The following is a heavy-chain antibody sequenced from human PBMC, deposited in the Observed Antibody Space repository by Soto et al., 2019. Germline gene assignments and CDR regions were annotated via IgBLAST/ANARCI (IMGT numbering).Heavy chain of an antibody. J-gene: IGHJ5*02. V-gene: IGHV3-53*01. Sequence: SLRLSCAASGFTVSSNYMSWVRQAPGKGLEWVSVIYSGGSTYYADSVKGRFTISRDNSKNTLYLQMNSLRAEDTAVYYCARSGYYYDSSGPKGPNWFDPWGQGTLVTVSS. CDR3: ARSGYYYDSSGPKGPNWFDP. CDR2: IYSGGST. D-gene: IGHD3-22*01. CDR1: GFTVSSNY.